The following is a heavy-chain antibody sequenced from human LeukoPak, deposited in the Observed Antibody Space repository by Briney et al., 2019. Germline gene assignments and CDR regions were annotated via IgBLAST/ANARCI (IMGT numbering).Heavy chain of an antibody. CDR3: AKDRGYDFWSGYYFDY. Sequence: GGSLRLSCAASGITFSDHWTSWVRQAPGKGLEWVANITPDGSEKNYVDSVKGRFTISRDNAKNSLYLQMNSLRAEDMALYYCAKDRGYDFWSGYYFDYWGQGTLVTVSS. V-gene: IGHV3-7*03. J-gene: IGHJ4*02. D-gene: IGHD3-3*01. CDR2: ITPDGSEK. CDR1: GITFSDHW.